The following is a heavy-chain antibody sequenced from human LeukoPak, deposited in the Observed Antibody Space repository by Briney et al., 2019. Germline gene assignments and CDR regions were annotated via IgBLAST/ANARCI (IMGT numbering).Heavy chain of an antibody. J-gene: IGHJ3*02. CDR3: ARGGPSRPHDAFDI. Sequence: GGSLRLSCVASGFNFSDYYMSWIRLTPGKGLEWVSYISSRSITIYYVDPVKGRFTISRDDAKNSLSLQMNSLRAEDTAVYYCARGGPSRPHDAFDIWGQGTMVTVSS. CDR2: ISSRSITI. V-gene: IGHV3-11*04. CDR1: GFNFSDYY.